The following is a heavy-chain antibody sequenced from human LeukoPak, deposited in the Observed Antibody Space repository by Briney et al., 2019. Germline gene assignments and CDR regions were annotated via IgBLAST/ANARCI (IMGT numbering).Heavy chain of an antibody. Sequence: TSETLSLTCTVSGGSISSCYWSWIRQPPGKGLEWIGYIYYSGSTNYNPSLKSRVTISVDTSKNQFSLKLSSVTAADTAVYYCARYYYDSSGYYSWVDYWGQGTLVTVSS. J-gene: IGHJ4*02. CDR2: IYYSGST. V-gene: IGHV4-59*01. D-gene: IGHD3-22*01. CDR1: GGSISSCY. CDR3: ARYYYDSSGYYSWVDY.